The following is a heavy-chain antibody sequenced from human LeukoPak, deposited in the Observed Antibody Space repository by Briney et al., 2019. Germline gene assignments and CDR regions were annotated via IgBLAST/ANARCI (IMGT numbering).Heavy chain of an antibody. J-gene: IGHJ4*02. CDR3: KSGGAAPGSFDY. CDR1: GFTFSSYW. D-gene: IGHD1-1*01. CDR2: IKYDGNEE. Sequence: GGSLRLSCAASGFTFSSYWMSWMRRAPGKGLEWVANIKYDGNEEYYVDSVKGRFTISRDNAKNSLYLQLNSLRVEDTAVYYCKSGGAAPGSFDYWGQGTLVTVSP. V-gene: IGHV3-7*01.